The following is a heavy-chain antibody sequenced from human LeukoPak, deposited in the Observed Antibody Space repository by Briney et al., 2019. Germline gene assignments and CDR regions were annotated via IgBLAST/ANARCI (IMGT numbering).Heavy chain of an antibody. CDR3: ARAVRGSGSPH. D-gene: IGHD3-10*01. J-gene: IGHJ4*02. V-gene: IGHV4-34*01. CDR1: GGSFSGYY. CDR2: INHSGST. Sequence: SETLSLTCAVYGGSFSGYYCSWILQPPPKGLEWIGEINHSGSTNYNPSLKSRVTISVDTSKNQFSLKLSSVTAADTAVYYCARAVRGSGSPHWGQGTLVTVSS.